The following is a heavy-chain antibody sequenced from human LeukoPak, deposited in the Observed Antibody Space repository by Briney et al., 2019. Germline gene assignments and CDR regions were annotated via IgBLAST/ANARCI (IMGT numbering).Heavy chain of an antibody. J-gene: IGHJ1*01. CDR1: GFTFSSYE. CDR2: ISYDGSNR. D-gene: IGHD2-15*01. Sequence: PGGSLILSCAASGFTFSSYEMNWVRQAPGKGLEWVAVISYDGSNRYYADSVKGRFTISRDNSKNTLYLQMNSLRAEDTAVYYCAKDFAKYCSGGCDFQHWGQGTLVTVSS. CDR3: AKDFAKYCSGGCDFQH. V-gene: IGHV3-30*18.